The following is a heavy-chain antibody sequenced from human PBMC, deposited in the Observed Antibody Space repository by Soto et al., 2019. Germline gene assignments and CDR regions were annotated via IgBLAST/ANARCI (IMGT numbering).Heavy chain of an antibody. CDR3: ARDLSHTVVFDY. D-gene: IGHD4-4*01. V-gene: IGHV3-21*01. CDR2: ISSSSSYI. CDR1: GFTFSSYS. Sequence: GGSLRLSCAASGFTFSSYSMNWVRQAPGKGLEWVSSISSSSSYIYYADSVKGRFTISRDNAKNSLYLQMNSLRAEDTAVYYCARDLSHTVVFDYWGQGTLVTVSS. J-gene: IGHJ4*02.